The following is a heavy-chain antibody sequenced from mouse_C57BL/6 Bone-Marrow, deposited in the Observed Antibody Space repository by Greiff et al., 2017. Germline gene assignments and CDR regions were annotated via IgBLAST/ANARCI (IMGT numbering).Heavy chain of an antibody. CDR2: IYPRSGNT. V-gene: IGHV1-81*01. D-gene: IGHD2-2*01. CDR1: GYTFTSYG. CDR3: ARGSMVTSAWFAY. Sequence: QVQLQQSGAELARPGASVKLSCKASGYTFTSYGISWVKQRTGQGLEWIGEIYPRSGNTNYNEKFTGKATLTADKSSSTAYMELRSLTSEDSAVYFCARGSMVTSAWFAYWGQGTLVTVSA. J-gene: IGHJ3*01.